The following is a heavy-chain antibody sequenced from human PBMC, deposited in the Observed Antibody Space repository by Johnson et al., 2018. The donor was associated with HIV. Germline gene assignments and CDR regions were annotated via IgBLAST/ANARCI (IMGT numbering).Heavy chain of an antibody. V-gene: IGHV3-30*02. J-gene: IGHJ3*02. Sequence: QVQLVESGGGVVQPGGSLRLSCAASGFTFSSYGMHWVRQAPGKGLEWVAFIRYDGSNKYYADSVKGRFTISRDNSKNTLYLQMNSLRAEDTAVYYCAKESYRSSLWAFDIWGQGTMVTVSS. CDR3: AKESYRSSLWAFDI. CDR2: IRYDGSNK. CDR1: GFTFSSYG. D-gene: IGHD6-6*01.